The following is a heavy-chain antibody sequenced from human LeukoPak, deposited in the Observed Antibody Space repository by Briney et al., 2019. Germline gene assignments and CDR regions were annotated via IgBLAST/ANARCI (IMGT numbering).Heavy chain of an antibody. V-gene: IGHV3-30-3*01. CDR3: ARARIDNYGMDV. CDR1: GFTFSSYA. Sequence: GGSLRLSCAASGFTFSSYAMHWVRQAPGKGLEWVAVISYDGSNKYYADSVKGRFTISRDNSKNTLYLQMNSLRAEDTAVYYCARARIDNYGMDVWGQGTTVTVSS. CDR2: ISYDGSNK. D-gene: IGHD1-26*01. J-gene: IGHJ6*02.